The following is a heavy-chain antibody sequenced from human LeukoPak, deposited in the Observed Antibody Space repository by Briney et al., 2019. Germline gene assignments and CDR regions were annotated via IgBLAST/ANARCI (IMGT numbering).Heavy chain of an antibody. D-gene: IGHD3-22*01. Sequence: SETLSLTCTVSGGSISSSSYYWGWIRQPPGKGLEWIGSIYYSGSTYYNPSLKSRVTISVDTSKNQFSLKLSSVTAADTAVYYCASDYYDSRGYPLPFDYWGQGTLVTVSS. CDR2: IYYSGST. CDR1: GGSISSSSYY. J-gene: IGHJ4*02. CDR3: ASDYYDSRGYPLPFDY. V-gene: IGHV4-39*01.